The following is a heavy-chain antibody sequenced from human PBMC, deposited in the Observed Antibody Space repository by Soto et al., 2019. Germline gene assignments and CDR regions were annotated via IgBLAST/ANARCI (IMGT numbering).Heavy chain of an antibody. D-gene: IGHD2-15*01. V-gene: IGHV4-34*01. Sequence: QVQLQQWGAGLLKPSETLSLTCAVYGGSFSGYYWSWIRQPPGKGLEWIGEINHSGSTNYNPSLKSRVTISVDTFKNQFSLKLSSVTAADTAVYYCATLLRPGYYYYGMDVWGQGTTVTVSS. CDR2: INHSGST. CDR3: ATLLRPGYYYYGMDV. J-gene: IGHJ6*02. CDR1: GGSFSGYY.